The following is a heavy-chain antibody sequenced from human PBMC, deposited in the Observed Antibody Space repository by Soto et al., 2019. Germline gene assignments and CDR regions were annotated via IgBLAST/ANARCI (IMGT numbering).Heavy chain of an antibody. CDR1: GYTFSSYD. CDR2: VNPNSGDT. CDR3: ARKGFLDWFLDF. D-gene: IGHD3-9*01. V-gene: IGHV1-8*01. Sequence: QVQLVQSGAEVQKPGASVKVSCKASGYTFSSYDITWVRQAAGQGLEWMGWVNPNSGDTDYAQKFQGRVTMTRDTSRRTAYMELSSLRSEDSAVYYCARKGFLDWFLDFWGQGTLVTDSS. J-gene: IGHJ4*02.